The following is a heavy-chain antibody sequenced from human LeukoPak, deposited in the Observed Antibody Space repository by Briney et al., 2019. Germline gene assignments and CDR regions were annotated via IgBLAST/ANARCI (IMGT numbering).Heavy chain of an antibody. Sequence: ASVKVSCKASGYTFTSYGISWVRQAPGQGLEWMGWISAYNGNTNYAQKLQGRVTMTTDTSTSTAYMGLRSLRSDDTAVYYCARIYDFWSGYLIDPWGQGTLVTVSS. CDR2: ISAYNGNT. CDR3: ARIYDFWSGYLIDP. CDR1: GYTFTSYG. J-gene: IGHJ5*02. V-gene: IGHV1-18*01. D-gene: IGHD3-3*01.